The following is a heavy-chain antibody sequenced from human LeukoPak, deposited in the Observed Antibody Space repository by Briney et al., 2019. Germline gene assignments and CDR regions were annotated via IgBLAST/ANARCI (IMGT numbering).Heavy chain of an antibody. Sequence: PGGSLRLSCAASGFTFSSYAMSWVRQAPGKGLEWVSGIYGNAGRTFYADSVKGRFTMSRDNSKNTLYLQMDSLRAEDTAMYYCARARSDNYYSGVNYWGQGTLVTVSS. CDR2: IYGNAGRT. D-gene: IGHD3-22*01. CDR1: GFTFSSYA. V-gene: IGHV3-23*01. CDR3: ARARSDNYYSGVNY. J-gene: IGHJ4*02.